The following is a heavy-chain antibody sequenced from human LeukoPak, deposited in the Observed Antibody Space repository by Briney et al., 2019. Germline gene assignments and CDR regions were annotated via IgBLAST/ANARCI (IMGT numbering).Heavy chain of an antibody. V-gene: IGHV4-34*01. CDR3: ARHPYDYVWGSYRTDY. CDR1: GGSFSGYY. D-gene: IGHD3-16*02. J-gene: IGHJ4*02. Sequence: SETLSLTCAVYGGSFSGYYWSWIRQPPGKGLEWIGEINHSGSTNYNPSLKSRVTISVDTSKNQFSLKLSSVTAADTAVYYCARHPYDYVWGSYRTDYWGQGTLVTVSS. CDR2: INHSGST.